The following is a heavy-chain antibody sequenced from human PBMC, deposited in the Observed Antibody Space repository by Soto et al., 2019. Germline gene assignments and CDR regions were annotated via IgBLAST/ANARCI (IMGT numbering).Heavy chain of an antibody. CDR2: ISGSGGST. V-gene: IGHV3-23*01. CDR3: ANRGYSSGWYVGTFDY. J-gene: IGHJ4*02. D-gene: IGHD6-19*01. CDR1: GFTFSSYA. Sequence: EVQLLESGGGLVQPGGSLRLSCAASGFTFSSYAMSWVRQAPGKGLEWVSAISGSGGSTYYADSVKGRFTISRDNSKNTLYLQMNSLRAEDTAVYYCANRGYSSGWYVGTFDYWGQGTLVTVSS.